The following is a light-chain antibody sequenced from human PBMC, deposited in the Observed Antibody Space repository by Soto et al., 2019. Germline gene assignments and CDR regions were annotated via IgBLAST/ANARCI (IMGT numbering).Light chain of an antibody. CDR2: DAS. CDR3: QQYDNLPIT. V-gene: IGKV1-33*01. J-gene: IGKJ5*01. CDR1: QDISNY. Sequence: DIQMPQSPSSLSASVGDRFTITCQASQDISNYLNWYQQKPGKAPKLLIYDASNLETGVPSRFSGSGSGTDFTFTISSLQPEDIATYYCQQYDNLPITFGQGTRLEIK.